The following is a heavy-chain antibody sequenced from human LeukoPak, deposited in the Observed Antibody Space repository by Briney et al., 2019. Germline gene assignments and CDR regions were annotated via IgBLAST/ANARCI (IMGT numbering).Heavy chain of an antibody. D-gene: IGHD6-13*01. CDR1: GGSISSYY. CDR2: IYTSGST. J-gene: IGHJ4*02. CDR3: ASEATRAAAGTLWNYFDY. Sequence: PSETLSLTCTVSGGSISSYYWSWIRQPAGKGLEWIGRIYTSGSTNYNPSLKSRVTISVDTSKNQFSLKLSSVTAADTAVYCCASEATRAAAGTLWNYFDYWGQGTLVTVSS. V-gene: IGHV4-4*07.